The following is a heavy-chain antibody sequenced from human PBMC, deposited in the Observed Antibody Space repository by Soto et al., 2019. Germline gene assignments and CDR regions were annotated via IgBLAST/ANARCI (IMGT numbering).Heavy chain of an antibody. CDR1: GFTFSSYA. Sequence: GGSLRLSCAASGFTFSSYAMSWVRQAPGKGLEWVSAISGSGGSTYYADSVKGRFTISRDNSKNTLYLKMNSLRAEDTAVYSCAKARKVGATSTYFDYWGQGTLVTVSS. CDR2: ISGSGGST. V-gene: IGHV3-23*01. J-gene: IGHJ4*02. CDR3: AKARKVGATSTYFDY. D-gene: IGHD1-26*01.